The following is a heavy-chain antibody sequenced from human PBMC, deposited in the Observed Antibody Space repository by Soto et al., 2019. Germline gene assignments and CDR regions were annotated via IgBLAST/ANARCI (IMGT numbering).Heavy chain of an antibody. CDR2: ISAYNGNT. J-gene: IGHJ4*02. CDR1: GYTFTSYG. Sequence: ASVKVSCKASGYTFTSYGISWVRQAPGQGLEWMGWISAYNGNTNYAQKLQGRVTMTTDTSTSTAYMELRSLRSDDTAVYYCARDHGRVRWLLPSGYWGQGTLVTVSS. D-gene: IGHD1-26*01. CDR3: ARDHGRVRWLLPSGY. V-gene: IGHV1-18*01.